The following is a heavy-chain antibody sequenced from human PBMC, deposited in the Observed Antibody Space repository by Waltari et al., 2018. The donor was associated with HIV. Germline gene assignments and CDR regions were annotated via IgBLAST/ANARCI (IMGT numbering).Heavy chain of an antibody. Sequence: QLQLQESGPGLVKPSETLSLTCTVSGGSISSSSYYWGWIRQPPGKGLEWIGSIYYSGSTYYNPSLKSRVTISVDTSKNQFSLKLSSVTAADTAVYYCASLNIAAPRGWFDPWGQGTLVTVSS. CDR1: GGSISSSSYY. CDR2: IYYSGST. J-gene: IGHJ5*02. V-gene: IGHV4-39*01. CDR3: ASLNIAAPRGWFDP. D-gene: IGHD6-6*01.